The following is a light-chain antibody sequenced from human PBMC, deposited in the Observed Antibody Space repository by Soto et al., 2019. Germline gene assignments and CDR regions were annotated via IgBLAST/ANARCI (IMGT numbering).Light chain of an antibody. Sequence: EIVMTQSPATLSVSPGERATLSCRASQSVSSNLAWYQQKPGQAPRLLIYGASTRATGIPARFSGSGSGTEFTFTISSLQSEDFAVYYCQQYNNWPPTWTFGQGTK. J-gene: IGKJ1*01. CDR1: QSVSSN. V-gene: IGKV3-15*01. CDR2: GAS. CDR3: QQYNNWPPTWT.